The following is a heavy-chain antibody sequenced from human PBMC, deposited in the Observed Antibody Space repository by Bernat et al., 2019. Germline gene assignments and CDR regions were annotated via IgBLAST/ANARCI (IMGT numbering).Heavy chain of an antibody. D-gene: IGHD2-15*01. CDR1: GYSFTSYW. J-gene: IGHJ3*02. CDR3: ARRQYCSGGSCYSGAFDI. V-gene: IGHV5-51*01. Sequence: EVQLVQSGAEVKKPGESLKISCKGSGYSFTSYWIGWVRQMPGKGLEWMGIIYPGDSDTRYSPSFQGQVTISADKSISTAYLQWSSLKASDTAMYYCARRQYCSGGSCYSGAFDIWGQGTRVTVSS. CDR2: IYPGDSDT.